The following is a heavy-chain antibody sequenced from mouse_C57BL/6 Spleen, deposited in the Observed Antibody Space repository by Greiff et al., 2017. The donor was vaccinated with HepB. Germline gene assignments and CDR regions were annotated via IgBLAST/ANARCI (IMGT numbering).Heavy chain of an antibody. V-gene: IGHV1-53*01. CDR2: INPSNGGT. J-gene: IGHJ4*01. CDR1: GYTFTSYW. D-gene: IGHD1-1*01. Sequence: QVQLQQPGTELVKPGASVKLSCKASGYTFTSYWMHWVKQRPGQGLEWIGNINPSNGGTNYNEKFKSKATLPVDKSSSTAYMQLSSLTSEDSAVYYCARGRYYYGSSPYAMDYWAQGTSFTVSS. CDR3: ARGRYYYGSSPYAMDY.